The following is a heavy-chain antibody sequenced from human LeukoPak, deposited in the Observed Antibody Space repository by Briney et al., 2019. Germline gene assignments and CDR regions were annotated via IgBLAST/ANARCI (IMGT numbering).Heavy chain of an antibody. CDR2: LYYSGSA. CDR1: GGSISSSY. V-gene: IGHV4-59*01. J-gene: IGHJ5*02. D-gene: IGHD3-10*01. Sequence: SETLSLTCTVAGGSISSSYWGWLRQAPGQGLEWIGYLYYSGSANENPSLKSRVSVSVDTSKTQFSLWLSSVTAAATAVYYCARVRGAAGYNWFDPWGQGTLVTVSS. CDR3: ARVRGAAGYNWFDP.